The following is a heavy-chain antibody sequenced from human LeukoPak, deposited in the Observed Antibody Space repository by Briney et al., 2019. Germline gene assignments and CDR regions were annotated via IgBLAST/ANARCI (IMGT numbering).Heavy chain of an antibody. CDR2: IYYSGST. Sequence: SETLSLTCAVSGGSRSSYYWSWIRQPPGKGLEWVGYIYYSGSTNYNPSLKSRVTISLDTTKNQYSLKLSSVSAADTAVYYCARHLPKVRVRGVIPYFDYWGQGTLVTVSS. D-gene: IGHD3-10*01. J-gene: IGHJ4*02. CDR3: ARHLPKVRVRGVIPYFDY. CDR1: GGSRSSYY. V-gene: IGHV4-59*08.